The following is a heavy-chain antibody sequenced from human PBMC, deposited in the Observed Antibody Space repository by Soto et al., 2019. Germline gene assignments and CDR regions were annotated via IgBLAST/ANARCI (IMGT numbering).Heavy chain of an antibody. CDR2: ISYDGSDE. V-gene: IGHV3-30-3*01. D-gene: IGHD3-3*01. Sequence: QVQLMESGGGVVQPGGSLRLSCAASGLSFSNNARYWVRQAPAKGRDWLSLISYDGSDEKNADAVRGRFTVSRDNSKNTLYLEMSGLRPEDTAVYYCARHTAEGIFTHRGALGYWGQGTLITVSS. J-gene: IGHJ4*02. CDR1: GLSFSNNA. CDR3: ARHTAEGIFTHRGALGY.